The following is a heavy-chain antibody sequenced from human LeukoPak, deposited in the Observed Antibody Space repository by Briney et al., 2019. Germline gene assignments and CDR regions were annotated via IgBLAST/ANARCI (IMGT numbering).Heavy chain of an antibody. Sequence: SETLSLTCSVSGGSIGSSRYYWGWIRQPPGKGLEWIGSIYYTGSTYYNPSLKSRVTISVDTSKNQFSLKLTSVTAADTAVYYCAREWDSSSFDPRASGDSWGQGTLVIVSS. CDR1: GGSIGSSRYY. D-gene: IGHD3-22*01. CDR3: AREWDSSSFDPRASGDS. V-gene: IGHV4-39*07. J-gene: IGHJ4*02. CDR2: IYYTGST.